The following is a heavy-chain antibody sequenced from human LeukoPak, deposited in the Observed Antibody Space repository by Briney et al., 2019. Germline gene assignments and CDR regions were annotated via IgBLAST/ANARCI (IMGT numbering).Heavy chain of an antibody. CDR3: GKGGSNYYYYGMDV. CDR2: ISSDGSST. Sequence: GGSLRLSCAASGFTFRNYWMHWVRQAPGKGLVWVSRISSDGSSTSYADSVKGRYTISRDNAKNTLYLQMNSLSTEDTAVYYCGKGGSNYYYYGMDVWGKGTTVTVSS. V-gene: IGHV3-74*01. J-gene: IGHJ6*04. CDR1: GFTFRNYW. D-gene: IGHD3-16*01.